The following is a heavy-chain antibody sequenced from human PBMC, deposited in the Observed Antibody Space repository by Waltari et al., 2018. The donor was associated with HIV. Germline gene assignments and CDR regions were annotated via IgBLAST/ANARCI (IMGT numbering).Heavy chain of an antibody. Sequence: QVQLQESGPGLVKPSETLSLTCAVSGYSISSGYFWGWNRQPPGKALEWIGSMFHNGSTYYNPSLKSRVTISLDTSKNQFSLKLSSVTSADTAIYYCAREWGTLMVAWFDPWGQGTLVTVSS. D-gene: IGHD3-10*01. CDR3: AREWGTLMVAWFDP. V-gene: IGHV4-38-2*02. CDR2: MFHNGST. CDR1: GYSISSGYF. J-gene: IGHJ5*02.